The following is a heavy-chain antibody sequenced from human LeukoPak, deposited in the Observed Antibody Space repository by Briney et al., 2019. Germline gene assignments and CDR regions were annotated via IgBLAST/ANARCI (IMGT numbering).Heavy chain of an antibody. Sequence: GGSLRLSCVASGFTFSAYTMNWVRQAPGKGLEGVSFISSSSTYIYYADSLKGRFTISRDNAKNSLYLQMNSLRAEDTAVYYCARDAHRWGTSGDYWGQGTLVTVSS. CDR1: GFTFSAYT. D-gene: IGHD7-27*01. CDR2: ISSSSTYI. V-gene: IGHV3-21*01. CDR3: ARDAHRWGTSGDY. J-gene: IGHJ4*02.